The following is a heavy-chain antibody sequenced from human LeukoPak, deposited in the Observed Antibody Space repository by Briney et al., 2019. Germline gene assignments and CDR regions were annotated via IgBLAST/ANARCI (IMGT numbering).Heavy chain of an antibody. V-gene: IGHV3-30*04. Sequence: PGGSLRLSCAASGFSFSSFAMHWVRQAPGKGLVWVAVTPYDGENKYYADSVKGRFTISRDNSKNTLYLQMNNLRAEDTALYYCARDGNSGYDLTYYYGMDVWGQGTTVTVSS. CDR1: GFSFSSFA. CDR2: TPYDGENK. J-gene: IGHJ6*02. D-gene: IGHD5-12*01. CDR3: ARDGNSGYDLTYYYGMDV.